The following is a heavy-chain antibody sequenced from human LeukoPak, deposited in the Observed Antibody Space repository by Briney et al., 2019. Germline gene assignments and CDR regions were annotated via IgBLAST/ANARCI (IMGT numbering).Heavy chain of an antibody. CDR1: GGSFSGYY. CDR2: INHSGST. D-gene: IGHD3-16*01. Sequence: SETLSLICAVYGGSFSGYYWSWIRQPPGKGLEWIGEINHSGSTNYNPSLKSRVTISVDTSKNQFSLKLSSVTAADTAVYYCARGRLRNWFDPWGQGTLVTVSS. J-gene: IGHJ5*02. V-gene: IGHV4-34*01. CDR3: ARGRLRNWFDP.